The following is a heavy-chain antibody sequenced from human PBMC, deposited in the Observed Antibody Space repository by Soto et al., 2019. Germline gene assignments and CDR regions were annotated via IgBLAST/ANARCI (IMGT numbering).Heavy chain of an antibody. V-gene: IGHV1-69*01. CDR3: ARGRSSSSFDP. CDR1: GGTFINYV. Sequence: QVQLVQSGAEVRKPGSSVKVSCKISGGTFINYVISWLRQAPGQGLEWMGGLIPIFGAANLAQKFQGRVTITADESTSTVNMELSSLTSEDTAVYYCARGRSSSSFDPWGQGTLVTVSS. D-gene: IGHD6-6*01. CDR2: LIPIFGAA. J-gene: IGHJ5*02.